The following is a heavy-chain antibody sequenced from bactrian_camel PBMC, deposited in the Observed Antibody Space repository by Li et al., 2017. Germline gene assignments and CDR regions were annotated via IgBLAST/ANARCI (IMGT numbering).Heavy chain of an antibody. CDR2: LASDGSS. CDR1: AYTPANVR. V-gene: IGHV3S53*01. D-gene: IGHD5*01. CDR3: AAGFLMRCRADVPHSLYTS. Sequence: VQLVESGGGSVQAGGSLRLSCAFDAYTPANVRMAWFRQAPGKEREGVASLASDGSSIYANSLKGRFTISKDNANNTMYLEMNSLQLEDTYMYYCAAGFLMRCRADVPHSLYTSWGQGTQVTVS. J-gene: IGHJ4*01.